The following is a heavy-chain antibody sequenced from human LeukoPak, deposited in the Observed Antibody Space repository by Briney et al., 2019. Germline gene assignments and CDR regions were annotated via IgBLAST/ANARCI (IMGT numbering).Heavy chain of an antibody. J-gene: IGHJ4*02. D-gene: IGHD2-21*01. CDR3: AKDFRIGYSAHFDY. CDR2: ISGSGTNT. CDR1: GVTFSSHG. V-gene: IGHV3-23*01. Sequence: AGGSLRLSCGVSGVTFSSHGMNWVRQAPGKGLEWVSSISGSGTNTYYADSVKGRLTISRDTSKNTLYLQMDSLRGEDTAVYYCAKDFRIGYSAHFDYWGQGALVTVSS.